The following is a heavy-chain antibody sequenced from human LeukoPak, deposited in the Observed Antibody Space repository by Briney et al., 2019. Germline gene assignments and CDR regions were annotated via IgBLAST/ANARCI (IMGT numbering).Heavy chain of an antibody. CDR3: ARFLAYCGGDCRNSIDY. CDR2: IYYSGST. V-gene: IGHV4-61*01. Sequence: SETLSLTCTVSGGSISSGSYYWSWIRQPPGKGLEWIGYIYYSGSTNYNPSLKSRVTISVDTSKNQFSLKLSSVTAADTAVYYCARFLAYCGGDCRNSIDYWGQGTLVTVSS. J-gene: IGHJ4*02. CDR1: GGSISSGSYY. D-gene: IGHD2-21*02.